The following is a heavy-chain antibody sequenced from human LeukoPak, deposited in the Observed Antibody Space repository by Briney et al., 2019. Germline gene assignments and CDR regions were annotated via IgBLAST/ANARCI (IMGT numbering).Heavy chain of an antibody. CDR1: VYSFTNYW. J-gene: IGHJ4*02. V-gene: IGHV5-51*01. D-gene: IGHD6-19*01. CDR2: IYPGDSDA. CDR3: ARLWSSSGWYGVY. Sequence: GESLKISCKGSVYSFTNYWIGWVRQMPGKGLEWMGIIYPGDSDARYSPSFQGQVTISADKSINTAYLQWSSLKASDTAMYYCARLWSSSGWYGVYWGQGTLVAVSS.